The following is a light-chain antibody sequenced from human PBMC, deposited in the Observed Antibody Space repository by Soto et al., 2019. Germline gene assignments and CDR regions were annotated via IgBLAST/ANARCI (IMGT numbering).Light chain of an antibody. CDR2: AAS. Sequence: DIPLTQSPSFLSASVGDRVTITCRASQDISSHLAWYQQKPGKPPKLLIYAASTLQSGVPSGFGGSGSGTEFTLTITSLQPEDFATYYCQQVKTYPLTFGGGTKVEIK. V-gene: IGKV1-9*01. CDR1: QDISSH. J-gene: IGKJ4*01. CDR3: QQVKTYPLT.